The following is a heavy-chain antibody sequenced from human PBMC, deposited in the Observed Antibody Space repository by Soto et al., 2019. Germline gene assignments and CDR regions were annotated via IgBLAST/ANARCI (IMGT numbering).Heavy chain of an antibody. CDR2: ISYDERNK. Sequence: QVQLVESGGGVVQPGRSLRLSCVASGFTFRSYGMHWVRQAPGKGLEWVAAISYDERNKFYTDSVKGRFTISRDNSKNTLYLQMSSLKPEDTAVYYCAKDEGSSRPFDHWGQGTLVTVSS. D-gene: IGHD6-6*01. J-gene: IGHJ4*02. CDR3: AKDEGSSRPFDH. V-gene: IGHV3-30*18. CDR1: GFTFRSYG.